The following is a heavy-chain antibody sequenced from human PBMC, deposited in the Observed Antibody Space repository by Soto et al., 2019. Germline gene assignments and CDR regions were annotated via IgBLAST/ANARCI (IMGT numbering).Heavy chain of an antibody. CDR3: VKGEYYYDSSGYYPFDD. Sequence: SGGSLRLSCAVSGFTVSTYGMHWVRQAPGKGLEWVAVISRDGGTKFYADSVKGRFTISRDNSRNTLFLEMNSLRGDDMAVYYCVKGEYYYDSSGYYPFDDWGQGTLVTVSS. V-gene: IGHV3-30*18. CDR1: GFTVSTYG. CDR2: ISRDGGTK. D-gene: IGHD3-22*01. J-gene: IGHJ4*02.